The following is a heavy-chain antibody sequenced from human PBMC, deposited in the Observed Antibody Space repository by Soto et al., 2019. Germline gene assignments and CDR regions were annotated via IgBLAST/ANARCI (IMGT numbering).Heavy chain of an antibody. J-gene: IGHJ6*02. CDR3: ARDQVVRGVIIYPIDTYYYYGMDV. CDR1: GFTFSSYA. V-gene: IGHV3-30-3*01. CDR2: ISYDGSNK. D-gene: IGHD3-10*01. Sequence: GGSLRLSCAASGFTFSSYAMHWVRQAPGKGLEWVAVISYDGSNKYYADSVKGRFTISRDNSKNTLYLQMNSLRAEDTAVYYCARDQVVRGVIIYPIDTYYYYGMDVWGQGTTVTVSS.